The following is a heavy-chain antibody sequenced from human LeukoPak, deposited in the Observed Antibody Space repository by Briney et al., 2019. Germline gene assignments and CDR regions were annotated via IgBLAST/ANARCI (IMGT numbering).Heavy chain of an antibody. CDR3: ARVPTYGDYVANG. CDR2: ISSSSSYI. D-gene: IGHD4-17*01. J-gene: IGHJ4*02. Sequence: GGSLRLSCAASGFTFSSYSMNWVRQAPGKGLEWVSFISSSSSYINYADSVKGRFTISRDNAKNSLYLQMNSLRAEDTAVYYCARVPTYGDYVANGWGQGTLVTVSS. CDR1: GFTFSSYS. V-gene: IGHV3-21*01.